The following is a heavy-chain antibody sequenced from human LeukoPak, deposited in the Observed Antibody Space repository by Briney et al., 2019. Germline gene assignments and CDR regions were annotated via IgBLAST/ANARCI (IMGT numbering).Heavy chain of an antibody. V-gene: IGHV3-33*01. Sequence: GGSLRLSCAASGFTFSSYGMHWVRQAPGKGLEGVAVIWYDGSNKYYADSVKGRLTISRDNSKNTLYLQMNSLRVEDTAVYYCAVEYNSSPYAFDIWGQGTKVTVSS. CDR3: AVEYNSSPYAFDI. CDR2: IWYDGSNK. J-gene: IGHJ3*02. CDR1: GFTFSSYG. D-gene: IGHD2/OR15-2a*01.